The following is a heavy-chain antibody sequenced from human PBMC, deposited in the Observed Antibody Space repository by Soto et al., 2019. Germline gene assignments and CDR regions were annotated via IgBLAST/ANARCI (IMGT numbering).Heavy chain of an antibody. V-gene: IGHV1-69*06. J-gene: IGHJ5*02. CDR3: ARDRLITGTLVNWLDP. CDR2: IIPIFGTA. CDR1: GGTFSSYA. D-gene: IGHD1-20*01. Sequence: QVQLVQSGAAVKKPGSSVKVSCKASGGTFSSYAISWVRQAPGQGLEWMGGIIPIFGTAHYAQKFQGRVMITEDKSTRTAYMELSSLRSEDTAVYYCARDRLITGTLVNWLDPWGHGTLVTVSA.